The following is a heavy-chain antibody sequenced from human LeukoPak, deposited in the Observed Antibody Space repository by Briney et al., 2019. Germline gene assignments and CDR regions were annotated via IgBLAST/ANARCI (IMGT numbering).Heavy chain of an antibody. J-gene: IGHJ5*02. D-gene: IGHD2-15*01. CDR2: IIPYSGAT. CDR1: GYTFTGYY. V-gene: IGHV1-2*02. CDR3: ARGGCIGGGCHCRGCDP. Sequence: TSVTVSCKASGYTFTGYYMHWVRQAPGQGLGWMGWIIPYSGATKFGQNFQGRVTMTRDTSISTGYMELSSLRSDDTAVYYCARGGCIGGGCHCRGCDPWGQGTLVTVSS.